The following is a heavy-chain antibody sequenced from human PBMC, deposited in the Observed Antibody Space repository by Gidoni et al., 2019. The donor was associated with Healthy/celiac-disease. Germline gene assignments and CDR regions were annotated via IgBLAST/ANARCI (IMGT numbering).Heavy chain of an antibody. D-gene: IGHD4-17*01. CDR1: RGPFRSYA. CDR3: ARAPWPYGDYAY. J-gene: IGHJ4*02. Sequence: QVRLVQSGAEVKKPGSSVQVSCTASRGPFRSYAISWVRQAPGQGLEWMGGISPIFGTANYAQKFQGRVTITADESTSTAYMELSSLRSEDTVVYYCARAPWPYGDYAYWGQGTLVTVSS. V-gene: IGHV1-69*01. CDR2: ISPIFGTA.